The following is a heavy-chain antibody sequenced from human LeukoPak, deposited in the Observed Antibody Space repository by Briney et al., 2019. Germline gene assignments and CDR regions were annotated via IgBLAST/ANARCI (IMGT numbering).Heavy chain of an antibody. J-gene: IGHJ3*02. CDR3: ARPFRYGANDVFDI. Sequence: SQTLSLTCTVSGGSISSGGYYWSWIRQPPGKGLEWIGYIYYSGSTNYNPSLKSRVTISLDTSKTQFSLKLSSVTAADTAVYYCARPFRYGANDVFDIWGQGTMVTVSS. V-gene: IGHV4-61*08. CDR1: GGSISSGGYY. CDR2: IYYSGST. D-gene: IGHD4-17*01.